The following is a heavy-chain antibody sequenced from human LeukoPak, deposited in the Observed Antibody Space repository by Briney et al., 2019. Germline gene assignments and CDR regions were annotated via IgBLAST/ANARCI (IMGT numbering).Heavy chain of an antibody. CDR1: GFTFSSYA. CDR2: ISGSGGST. V-gene: IGHV3-23*01. Sequence: GGSLRLSCAASGFTFSSYAMSWVRQAAGKGLEWVSAISGSGGSTYYADSVKGRFTISRDNSKNTLYLQMNSLRAEDTAVYYCAEAYSSCWSWDAFDIWGQGTMVTVSS. J-gene: IGHJ3*02. D-gene: IGHD6-19*01. CDR3: AEAYSSCWSWDAFDI.